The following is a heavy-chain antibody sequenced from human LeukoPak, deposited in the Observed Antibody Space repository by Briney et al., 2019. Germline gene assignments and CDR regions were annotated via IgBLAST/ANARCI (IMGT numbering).Heavy chain of an antibody. CDR2: IYCGGST. Sequence: PGGSLRLSCASSGFTVSSNYMSWVRQARGKGLEGVSVIYCGGSTYYAASVKGRFTISRDNPKNTLYLQMNSLRAEDTAVYYCARDRRGSSGRGPHSFDYWGQGTLVTVSS. CDR3: ARDRRGSSGRGPHSFDY. D-gene: IGHD6-6*01. J-gene: IGHJ4*02. V-gene: IGHV3-53*01. CDR1: GFTVSSNY.